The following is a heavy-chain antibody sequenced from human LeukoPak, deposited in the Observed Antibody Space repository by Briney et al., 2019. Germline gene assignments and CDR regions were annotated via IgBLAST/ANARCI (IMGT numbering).Heavy chain of an antibody. J-gene: IGHJ4*02. D-gene: IGHD1-26*01. CDR3: ARHTTGIVGATTD. Sequence: SSETLSLTCTVSGGSISSSSYYWGWIRQPPGKGLEWIGSIYYSGSTYYNPSLKSRVTISVDTSKNQFSLKLSSVTAADTAVYYCARHTTGIVGATTDWGQGTLVTVSS. CDR1: GGSISSSSYY. V-gene: IGHV4-39*01. CDR2: IYYSGST.